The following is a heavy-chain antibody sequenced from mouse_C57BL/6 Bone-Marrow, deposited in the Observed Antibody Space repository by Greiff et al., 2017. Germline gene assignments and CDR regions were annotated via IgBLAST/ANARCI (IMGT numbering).Heavy chain of an antibody. J-gene: IGHJ2*01. CDR1: GFNIKDYY. CDR3: TRSLIYYGTNY. Sequence: VQLQQSGAELVKPGASVKLSCTASGFNIKDYYIHWVKQRTEQGLEWIGRIDPEDGETKYAPKFQDKATITADPSSTTAYLQLSSLTSEDTAVYYCTRSLIYYGTNYWGQGTTLTGSS. D-gene: IGHD1-1*01. V-gene: IGHV14-2*01. CDR2: IDPEDGET.